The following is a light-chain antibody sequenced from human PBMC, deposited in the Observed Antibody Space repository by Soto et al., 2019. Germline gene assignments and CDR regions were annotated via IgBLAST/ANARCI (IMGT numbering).Light chain of an antibody. Sequence: DIVVTQSPATLSVSPGERASLSCRASQSVSGNLAWYQQKPGQPPRLLIYGASTRAPGIPARFSGSGSGTDFTLTISSLQSEDSAVYYCQQYSSWPLTFGQGTKVEIK. V-gene: IGKV3-15*01. CDR1: QSVSGN. J-gene: IGKJ1*01. CDR2: GAS. CDR3: QQYSSWPLT.